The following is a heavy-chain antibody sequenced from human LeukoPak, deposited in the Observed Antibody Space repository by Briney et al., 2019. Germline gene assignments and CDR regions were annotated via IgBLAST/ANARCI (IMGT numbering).Heavy chain of an antibody. CDR2: IIPILGIA. CDR1: GGTFTSYT. Sequence: GSSVKVSCKASGGTFTSYTISWVRQAPGQGLEWMGGIIPILGIANYAQKFQGRVTITADKSTSTAYVELSSLRSEDTAVYYCARDRSSGSYLSYGMDVWGQGTTVTVSS. CDR3: ARDRSSGSYLSYGMDV. J-gene: IGHJ6*02. V-gene: IGHV1-69*04. D-gene: IGHD3-10*01.